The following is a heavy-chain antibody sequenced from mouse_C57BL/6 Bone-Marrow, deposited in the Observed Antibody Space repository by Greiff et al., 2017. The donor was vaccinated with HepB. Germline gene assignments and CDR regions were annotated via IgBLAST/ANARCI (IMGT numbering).Heavy chain of an antibody. V-gene: IGHV10-3*01. CDR1: GFTFNTYA. CDR3: AGGTAQASWFAY. Sequence: EVQLQQSGGGLVQPKGSLKLSCAASGFTFNTYAMHWVRQAPGKGLEWVARIRSKSSNYATYYADSVKDRFTISRDDSQSMLYLQMNNLKTEDTAMYYCAGGTAQASWFAYWGQGTLVTVSA. J-gene: IGHJ3*01. D-gene: IGHD3-2*02. CDR2: IRSKSSNYAT.